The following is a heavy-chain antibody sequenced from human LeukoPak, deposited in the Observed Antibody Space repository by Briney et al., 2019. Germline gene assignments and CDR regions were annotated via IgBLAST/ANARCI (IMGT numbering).Heavy chain of an antibody. V-gene: IGHV4-31*03. Sequence: SETLSLTCTVSGGSISSGGYYWSWIRQHPGKGLEWIGYIYYSGSTYCNPSLKSRVTISVDTSKNQFSLKLSSVTAADTAVYYCARDTPRGVIAAAGRGRYYFDYWGQGTLVTVSS. CDR1: GGSISSGGYY. CDR2: IYYSGST. CDR3: ARDTPRGVIAAAGRGRYYFDY. D-gene: IGHD6-13*01. J-gene: IGHJ4*02.